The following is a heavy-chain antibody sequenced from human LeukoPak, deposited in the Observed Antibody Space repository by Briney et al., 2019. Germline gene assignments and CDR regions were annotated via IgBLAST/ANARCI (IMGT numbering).Heavy chain of an antibody. J-gene: IGHJ4*02. V-gene: IGHV3-74*01. CDR2: IKNDGSDT. Sequence: GGSLRLSCAASGFIFSSDWMHWLRQTPGKGLVWVSRIKNDGSDTWYADSVKGRFTISRDNAKNTLYLQMNSLRAEDTAVYYCAKERNLEIAVAGTIFDYWGQGTLVTVSS. CDR3: AKERNLEIAVAGTIFDY. CDR1: GFIFSSDW. D-gene: IGHD6-19*01.